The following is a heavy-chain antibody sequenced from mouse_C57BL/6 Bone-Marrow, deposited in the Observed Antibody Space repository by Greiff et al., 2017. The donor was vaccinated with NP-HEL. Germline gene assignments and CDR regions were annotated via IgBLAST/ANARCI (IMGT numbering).Heavy chain of an antibody. CDR3: ARGPYDEVYAMDY. D-gene: IGHD2-12*01. CDR1: YFAFLASA. J-gene: IGHJ4*01. Sequence: SGAELVRPGSSVKLSCKDSYFAFLASAMHWVKQRPGHGLEWIGSFTMYSDATEYSENFKGKATLTANTSSSTAYMELSSLTSEDSAVYYCARGPYDEVYAMDYWGQGTSVTVSA. V-gene: IGHV1-49*01. CDR2: FTMYSDAT.